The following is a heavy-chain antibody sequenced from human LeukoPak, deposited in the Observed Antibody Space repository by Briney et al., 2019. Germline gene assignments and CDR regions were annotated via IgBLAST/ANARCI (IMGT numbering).Heavy chain of an antibody. CDR3: AGHDVGGGYLDY. Sequence: SETLSLTCDVSGGSLSAHYWSWIRQPPGKGLEWIGDIYYSGSTNYNPSLKSRVTISVDTSKNQFSLKLSSVTAADTAVYYCAGHDVGGGYLDYGSQGTPATVHS. CDR1: GGSLSAHY. CDR2: IYYSGST. J-gene: IGHJ4*02. V-gene: IGHV4-59*08. D-gene: IGHD4-23*01.